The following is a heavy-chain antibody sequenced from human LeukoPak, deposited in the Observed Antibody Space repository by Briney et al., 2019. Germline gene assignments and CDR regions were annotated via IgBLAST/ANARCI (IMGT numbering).Heavy chain of an antibody. CDR3: SKDISAGGLDV. Sequence: WNGVDKGYADSVKGRFTIFRDNAKYSMYLQMNSLRIEDTALYYCSKDISAGGLDVWGPGTPVTVSS. V-gene: IGHV3-9*01. D-gene: IGHD3-16*02. CDR2: WNGVDK. J-gene: IGHJ6*02.